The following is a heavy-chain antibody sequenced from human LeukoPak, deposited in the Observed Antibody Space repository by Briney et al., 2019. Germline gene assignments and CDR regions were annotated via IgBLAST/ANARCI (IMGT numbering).Heavy chain of an antibody. CDR1: GDSTSNSAYC. CDR2: FCYSGNT. D-gene: IGHD6-19*01. Sequence: SETLSLTCTVSGDSTSNSAYCWGWIRQPPGKGLEWIGSFCYSGNTYYSPSLKSRVTLSVDTSKNQFSLELSSMTAADTAVYYCTKDYSGWSRDYWGQGTLVTVSS. V-gene: IGHV4-39*02. CDR3: TKDYSGWSRDY. J-gene: IGHJ4*02.